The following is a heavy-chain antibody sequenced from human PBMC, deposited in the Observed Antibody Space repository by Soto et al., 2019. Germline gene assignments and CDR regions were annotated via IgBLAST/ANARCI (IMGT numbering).Heavy chain of an antibody. Sequence: QVQLQESGPGLVNPSQTLSLTCTVSGGSINSGGYYWNWIRQHPGKGLEWIGYIYYSGSTSYNPSLNSRVTISVDTSKNQFSLKLSYVTAVVTAVYYCARSVCPRGQGTLVTVSS. V-gene: IGHV4-31*03. CDR1: GGSINSGGYY. CDR2: IYYSGST. CDR3: ARSVCP. J-gene: IGHJ5*02.